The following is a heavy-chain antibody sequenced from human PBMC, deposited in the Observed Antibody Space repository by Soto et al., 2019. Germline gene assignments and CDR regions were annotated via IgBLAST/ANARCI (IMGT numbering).Heavy chain of an antibody. Sequence: ESVKVSCKASGYTFTSYAMHWVRQAPGQRLEWMGWINAGNGNTKYSQKFQGRVTITRDTSASTAYMELSSLRSEDTAVYYCARVSCSSTSCSPGDYWGQGTLVTVSS. CDR2: INAGNGNT. J-gene: IGHJ4*02. D-gene: IGHD2-2*01. CDR1: GYTFTSYA. CDR3: ARVSCSSTSCSPGDY. V-gene: IGHV1-3*01.